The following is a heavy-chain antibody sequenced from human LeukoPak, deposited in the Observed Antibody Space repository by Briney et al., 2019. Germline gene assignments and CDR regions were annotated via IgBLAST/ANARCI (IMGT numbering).Heavy chain of an antibody. Sequence: ASVKVSCKASGYTFTSYYMHWVRQAPGQGLEWMGIINPSGGSTSYAQKFQGRVTMTRDTSTSTVYMELSSLRSEDTAVYYCARGANPDDYGSSVNSDYWGQGTLVTVSS. V-gene: IGHV1-46*01. D-gene: IGHD3-22*01. J-gene: IGHJ4*02. CDR3: ARGANPDDYGSSVNSDY. CDR1: GYTFTSYY. CDR2: INPSGGST.